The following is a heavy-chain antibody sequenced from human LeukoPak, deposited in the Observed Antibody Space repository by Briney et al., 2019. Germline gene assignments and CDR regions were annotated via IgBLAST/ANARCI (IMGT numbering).Heavy chain of an antibody. CDR3: ARDGVGGDPDY. D-gene: IGHD2-21*02. CDR2: FDPEDGET. J-gene: IGHJ4*02. CDR1: GYTLTELS. Sequence: GASVKVSCKVSGYTLTELSMHWVRQAPGKGLEWMGGFDPEDGETIYAQKFQGRVTMTTDTSTSTAYMELRSLRSDDTAVYYCARDGVGGDPDYWGQGTLVTVSS. V-gene: IGHV1-24*01.